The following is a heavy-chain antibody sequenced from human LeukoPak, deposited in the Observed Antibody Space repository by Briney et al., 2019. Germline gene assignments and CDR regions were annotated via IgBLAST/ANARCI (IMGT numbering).Heavy chain of an antibody. J-gene: IGHJ4*02. V-gene: IGHV5-51*01. CDR3: ARHLAMTTGLYYFDY. D-gene: IGHD4-17*01. CDR1: GCSFTSYW. Sequence: GESLKISCKGSGCSFTSYWIGWVRRMPGKGLEWMGIIYPGDSDTRYSPSFQGQVTISADKSISTAYLQWSSLKASDTAMYYCARHLAMTTGLYYFDYWGQGTLVTVSS. CDR2: IYPGDSDT.